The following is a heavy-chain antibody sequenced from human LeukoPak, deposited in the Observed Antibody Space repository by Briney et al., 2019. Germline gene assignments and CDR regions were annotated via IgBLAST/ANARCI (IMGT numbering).Heavy chain of an antibody. D-gene: IGHD2-2*01. CDR3: ARMVPAAPSYFDY. Sequence: GGSLRLSCAASGFTFSSYSMNWVRQAPGKGLEWVSSISSSSSYIYYADSVKGRFTISRGNAKNSLYLQMNSLRAEDTAVYYCARMVPAAPSYFDYWGQGTLVTVSS. J-gene: IGHJ4*02. V-gene: IGHV3-21*01. CDR1: GFTFSSYS. CDR2: ISSSSSYI.